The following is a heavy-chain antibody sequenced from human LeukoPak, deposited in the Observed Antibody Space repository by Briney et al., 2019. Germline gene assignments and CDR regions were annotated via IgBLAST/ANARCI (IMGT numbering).Heavy chain of an antibody. D-gene: IGHD2-2*02. CDR2: ISSSSSTI. CDR3: ASGVVVPAAILGDAFDI. CDR1: GFTFSSYS. Sequence: GGSLRLSCAASGFTFSSYSTNWVRQAPGKGLEWVSYISSSSSTIYYADSVKGRFTISRDNAKNSLYLQMNSLRAEDTAVYYCASGVVVPAAILGDAFDIWGQGTMVTVSS. J-gene: IGHJ3*02. V-gene: IGHV3-48*04.